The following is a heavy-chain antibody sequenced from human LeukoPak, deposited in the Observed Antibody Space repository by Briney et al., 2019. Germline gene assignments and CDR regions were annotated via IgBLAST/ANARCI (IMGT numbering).Heavy chain of an antibody. J-gene: IGHJ2*01. CDR2: VHYSGST. Sequence: PSETLSLTCAVSGGSITNNYWTWIRQPPGKGLEWIGNVHYSGSTNNNPSLKSRVTISLDTSKNQFSLKLSSVTTADTAVYYCARSVVTLYWYFDLWGRGTLVTVSS. CDR3: ARSVVTLYWYFDL. V-gene: IGHV4-59*01. CDR1: GGSITNNY. D-gene: IGHD4-23*01.